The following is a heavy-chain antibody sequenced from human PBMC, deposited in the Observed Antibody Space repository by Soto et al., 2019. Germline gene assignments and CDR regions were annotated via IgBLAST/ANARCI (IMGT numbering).Heavy chain of an antibody. CDR1: GFSLRTTGVG. Sequence: QITLKESGPTLVKPTQTLTLTCTYSGFSLRTTGVGVGWIRQPPGKALEWLGIIYWNDDTRYSPSLKRGFTLTSDISKSQVVLTMTNMYPVDTGTYYCAHTWGLPFDYWGQGTQVIVSS. V-gene: IGHV2-5*01. CDR2: IYWNDDT. CDR3: AHTWGLPFDY. D-gene: IGHD3-16*01. J-gene: IGHJ4*02.